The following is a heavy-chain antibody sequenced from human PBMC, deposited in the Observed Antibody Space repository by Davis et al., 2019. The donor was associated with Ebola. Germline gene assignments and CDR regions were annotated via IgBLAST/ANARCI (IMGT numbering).Heavy chain of an antibody. Sequence: ASVKVSCKASGYTFTSSYDINWVRQATGQGLEWMGWMNPNSGNTGYAQKFQGRVTMTRNTSIRTAFMELSSLRSEDSAVYYCAAGGSRGGFDVWGQGTMVTVS. J-gene: IGHJ3*01. D-gene: IGHD1-26*01. CDR3: AAGGSRGGFDV. V-gene: IGHV1-8*01. CDR1: GYTFTSSYD. CDR2: MNPNSGNT.